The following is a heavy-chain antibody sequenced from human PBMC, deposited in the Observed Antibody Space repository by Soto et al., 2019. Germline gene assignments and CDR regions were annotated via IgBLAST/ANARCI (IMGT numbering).Heavy chain of an antibody. CDR2: ISAYNGNT. V-gene: IGHV1-18*01. CDR3: ARVGGTTWIQLWLQFAYYFDY. Sequence: QVQLVQSGAEVKKPGASVKVSCKASGYTFTSYGISWVRQAPGQGLEWMGWISAYNGNTNYAQKLQGRVTMTTDTSTSTAYMELRSLRSDDTAVYYCARVGGTTWIQLWLQFAYYFDYWGQGTLVTVSS. J-gene: IGHJ4*02. D-gene: IGHD5-18*01. CDR1: GYTFTSYG.